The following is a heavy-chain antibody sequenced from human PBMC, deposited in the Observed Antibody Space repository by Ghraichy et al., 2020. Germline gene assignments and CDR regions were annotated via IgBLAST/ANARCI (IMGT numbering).Heavy chain of an antibody. V-gene: IGHV3-23*01. CDR3: ARAMSTVPARVYDS. D-gene: IGHD3-16*01. J-gene: IGHJ4*02. CDR1: GFPFETHA. CDR2: IGSKGRNT. Sequence: GGSLRLSCSGTGFPFETHAMSWVRQAPGKGLECVAAIGSKGRNTYYADSVNGRFTISRDNSKNTVYLQMNSLSDEDTALYYCARAMSTVPARVYDSWGQGVLVTVSS.